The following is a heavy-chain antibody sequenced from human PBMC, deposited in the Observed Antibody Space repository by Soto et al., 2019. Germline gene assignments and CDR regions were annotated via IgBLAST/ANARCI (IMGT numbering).Heavy chain of an antibody. CDR3: ASGIAAAQYDAFDI. D-gene: IGHD6-13*01. CDR2: INPNSGGT. CDR1: GYTFTGYY. V-gene: IGHV1-2*04. Sequence: ASVKVSCKASGYTFTGYYMRWVRQAPGQGLEWMGWINPNSGGTNYAQKFQGWVTMTRDTSISTAYMELSRLRSDDTAVYYRASGIAAAQYDAFDIWGQGTIVTVS. J-gene: IGHJ3*02.